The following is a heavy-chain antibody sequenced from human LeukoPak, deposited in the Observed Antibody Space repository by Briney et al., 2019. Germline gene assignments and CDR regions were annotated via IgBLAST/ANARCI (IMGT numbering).Heavy chain of an antibody. CDR1: GYTGTSFG. D-gene: IGHD3-22*01. Sequence: ASVKVSCKASGYTGTSFGISWVRQAPGQGLEWMGWSSVYNGNTNYAQKLQGRVTMTTDTSTRTLYMELRSLGSDHTAVHYRARGNYYDSSGYYCHSHWGQGTLVTVSS. CDR3: ARGNYYDSSGYYCHSH. V-gene: IGHV1-18*01. CDR2: SSVYNGNT. J-gene: IGHJ4*02.